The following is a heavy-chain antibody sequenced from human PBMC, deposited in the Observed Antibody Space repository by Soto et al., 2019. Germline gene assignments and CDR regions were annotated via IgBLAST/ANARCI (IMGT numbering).Heavy chain of an antibody. D-gene: IGHD6-13*01. J-gene: IGHJ4*02. V-gene: IGHV4-59*01. CDR1: GGSMRNYF. CDR2: IHYSGTT. Sequence: SGTLSLTCTVSGGSMRNYFWTWIRQPPGKGLEWIGYIHYSGTTSFFPSYNPSLRSRVTISEDTSKNQFSLKLLSVTTADTAVYFCAAGEASSRNLAPYYLDFWGQGTLVTVSS. CDR3: AAGEASSRNLAPYYLDF.